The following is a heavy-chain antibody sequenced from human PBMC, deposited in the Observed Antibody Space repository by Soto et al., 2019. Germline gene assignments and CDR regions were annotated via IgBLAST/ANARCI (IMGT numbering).Heavy chain of an antibody. Sequence: GASVKVSCKASGYTFTSYYMHWVRQAPGQGLEWMGIINPSGGSTSYAQKFQGRVTMTRDTSTSTVYMELSSLRSEDTAVYYCARDRKIYYYSSGYYGTVYYYYYGMDVWGQGTTVTVSS. V-gene: IGHV1-46*01. J-gene: IGHJ6*02. CDR3: ARDRKIYYYSSGYYGTVYYYYYGMDV. D-gene: IGHD3-22*01. CDR2: INPSGGST. CDR1: GYTFTSYY.